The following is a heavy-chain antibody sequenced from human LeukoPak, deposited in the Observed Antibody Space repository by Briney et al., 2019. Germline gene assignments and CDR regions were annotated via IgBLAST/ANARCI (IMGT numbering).Heavy chain of an antibody. D-gene: IGHD6-13*01. V-gene: IGHV3-66*01. CDR3: ARNGIAAAPDYFDY. CDR2: IYSGGST. J-gene: IGHJ4*02. Sequence: GGSLRLSCAASGFTVSSNYMSWVRQTPGKGLEWVSVIYSGGSTYYADSVKGRFTISRDNSKNTLYLQMNSLRAEDTAVYYCARNGIAAAPDYFDYWGQGTLVTVSS. CDR1: GFTVSSNY.